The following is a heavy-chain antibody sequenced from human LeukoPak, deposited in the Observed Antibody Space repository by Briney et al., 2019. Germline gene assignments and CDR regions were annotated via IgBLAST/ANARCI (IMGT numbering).Heavy chain of an antibody. CDR2: ISGRSDGP. D-gene: IGHD4-23*01. V-gene: IGHV3-23*01. CDR1: GFSFSSYS. J-gene: IGHJ4*02. CDR3: AKDPLNYGGHYFDN. Sequence: PGGSLRLSCAASGFSFSSYSMHWVRQAPGKRLEWVSSISGRSDGPYYADSVKGRFTTSRDISKSTMYLQINNVRAEDAAVYYCAKDPLNYGGHYFDNWGQGTRVTVSS.